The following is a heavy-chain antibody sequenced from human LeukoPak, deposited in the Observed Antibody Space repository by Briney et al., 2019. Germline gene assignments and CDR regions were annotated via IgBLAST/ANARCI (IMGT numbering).Heavy chain of an antibody. J-gene: IGHJ4*02. D-gene: IGHD3-10*01. CDR1: GFTFSSYA. Sequence: GGSLRLSCAASGFTFSSYAMHWVRQAPGKGREYVSAISSSGGSTYYANSVKGRFTISRDNSKNTLFLQMGSLRAEDMAVYYCARDGPYRGSSYFFDYWGQGTLVTVSS. CDR3: ARDGPYRGSSYFFDY. CDR2: ISSSGGST. V-gene: IGHV3-64*01.